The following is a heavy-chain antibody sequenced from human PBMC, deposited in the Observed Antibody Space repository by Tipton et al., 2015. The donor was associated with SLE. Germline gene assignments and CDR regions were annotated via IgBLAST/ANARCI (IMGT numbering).Heavy chain of an antibody. D-gene: IGHD3-3*01. V-gene: IGHV3-9*01. J-gene: IGHJ4*02. Sequence: SLRLSCTASGFAFDGYAIHWVRQAPGKGLEWVSGISWDSVIIGFADSVKGRFAISRDNARNSLYLQMNSLRPEDTAFYYCAGDVWSCHYQAVWGQGTLVTVSS. CDR2: ISWDSVII. CDR1: GFAFDGYA. CDR3: AGDVWSCHYQAV.